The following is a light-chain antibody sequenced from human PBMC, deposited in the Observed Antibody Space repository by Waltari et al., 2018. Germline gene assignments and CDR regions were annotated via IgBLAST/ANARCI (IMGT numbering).Light chain of an antibody. CDR1: RSNLRSFP. CDR3: AAWDDSLSVRV. Sequence: QSVVTQPPSASGTPGQSVTISCSGTRSNLRSFPGSWFQKLPGAAPKVLIYRNRQRPSGVPDRFSGSKSGTSASLAISGLRSEDEGDYYCAAWDDSLSVRVFGGGTTVTVL. J-gene: IGLJ3*02. V-gene: IGLV1-47*01. CDR2: RNR.